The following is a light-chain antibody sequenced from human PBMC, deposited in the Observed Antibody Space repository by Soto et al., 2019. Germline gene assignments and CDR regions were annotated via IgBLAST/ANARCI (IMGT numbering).Light chain of an antibody. CDR3: QHYYIAPFT. J-gene: IGKJ3*01. CDR1: QSILYSPNNKNY. Sequence: DIVMTQSPDSLAVSLGERATINCRSSQSILYSPNNKNYLAWYQQKPGQAPKLLIYWASTRGSGVPERFSGSASGTDITLTMSSLQAEDVEVYYCQHYYIAPFTFGPGTKVEIK. V-gene: IGKV4-1*01. CDR2: WAS.